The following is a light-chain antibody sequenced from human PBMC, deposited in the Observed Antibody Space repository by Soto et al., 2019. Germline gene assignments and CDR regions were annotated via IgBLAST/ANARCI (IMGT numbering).Light chain of an antibody. J-gene: IGKJ1*01. Sequence: DIQMTQSTSTLSASVGDRVTITCRASQSVSSGLAWYQQKPGRAPKLLDYTTSTLKSGVPSRFSGSRSGTEFTLTISSLQRDDFATYYCQHYNSYSEAFGQGTKVDIK. V-gene: IGKV1-5*03. CDR3: QHYNSYSEA. CDR1: QSVSSG. CDR2: TTS.